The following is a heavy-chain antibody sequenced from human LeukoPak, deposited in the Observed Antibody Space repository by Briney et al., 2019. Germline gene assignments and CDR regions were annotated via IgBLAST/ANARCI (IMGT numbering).Heavy chain of an antibody. CDR3: AKDCSGGSCYAH. D-gene: IGHD2-15*01. J-gene: IGHJ4*02. CDR1: GFTFDDYA. V-gene: IGHV3-9*01. Sequence: GRSLRLSCAASGFTFDDYAMHWVRQAPGKGLEWVSGISWNSGSIGYADSVKGRFTISRDNAKNSLYLQMNSLRAEDTAVYYCAKDCSGGSCYAHWGQGTLVTVSS. CDR2: ISWNSGSI.